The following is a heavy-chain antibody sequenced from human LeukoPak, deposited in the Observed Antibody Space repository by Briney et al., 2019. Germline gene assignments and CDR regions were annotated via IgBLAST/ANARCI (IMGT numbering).Heavy chain of an antibody. V-gene: IGHV4-39*07. CDR1: GGSISSSSYY. J-gene: IGHJ4*02. D-gene: IGHD3-22*01. CDR3: ARTVPSYYYDSSGYTRRYYFDS. Sequence: SETLSLTCTVSGGSISSSSYYWGWSRQPPGKGLEWIGRIYYSGSTYYNASLKSRVTISVDTSKNQLSLKMSSMTAADTAVYYCARTVPSYYYDSSGYTRRYYFDSGGRGTLVPVSS. CDR2: IYYSGST.